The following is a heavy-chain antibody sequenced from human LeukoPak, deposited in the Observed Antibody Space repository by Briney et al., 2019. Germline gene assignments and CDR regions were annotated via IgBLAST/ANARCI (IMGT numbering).Heavy chain of an antibody. Sequence: GGSLRLSCAASGFTFSSYGMHWVRQAPGKGLEWVAFIRYDGSNKYYADSMKGRFTISRDNSKNTLYLQMNSLRAEDTAVYYCAKDYDHRGTHDHQPPFSRYYYYYYMDVWGKGTTVTVSS. V-gene: IGHV3-30*02. CDR2: IRYDGSNK. J-gene: IGHJ6*03. D-gene: IGHD3-3*01. CDR1: GFTFSSYG. CDR3: AKDYDHRGTHDHQPPFSRYYYYYYMDV.